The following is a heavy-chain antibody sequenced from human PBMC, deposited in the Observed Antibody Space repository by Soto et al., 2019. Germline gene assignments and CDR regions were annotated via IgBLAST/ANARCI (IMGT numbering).Heavy chain of an antibody. J-gene: IGHJ6*02. CDR2: ISWDGGST. V-gene: IGHV3-43*01. CDR1: GFTFDDYT. D-gene: IGHD6-13*01. Sequence: GGSLRLSCAASGFTFDDYTMHWVRQAPGKGLEWVSLISWDGGSTYYADSVKGRFTISRDNSKNSLYLQMNSLRTEDTTLYYCAKDFSNRSSWYDYGMDVWGQGTMVTVSS. CDR3: AKDFSNRSSWYDYGMDV.